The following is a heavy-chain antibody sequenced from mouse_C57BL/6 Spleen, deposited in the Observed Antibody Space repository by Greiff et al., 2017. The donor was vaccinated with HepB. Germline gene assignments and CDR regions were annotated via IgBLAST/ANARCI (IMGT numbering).Heavy chain of an antibody. V-gene: IGHV5-6*01. CDR3: ARHDTYYSNSLDY. J-gene: IGHJ2*01. D-gene: IGHD2-5*01. Sequence: EVMLVESGGDLVKPGGSLKLSCAASGFTFSSYGMSWVRQTPDKRLEWVATISSGGSYTYYPDSVKGRFTISRDNAKNTLYLQMSSLKSEDTAMYYCARHDTYYSNSLDYWGQGTTLTVSS. CDR2: ISSGGSYT. CDR1: GFTFSSYG.